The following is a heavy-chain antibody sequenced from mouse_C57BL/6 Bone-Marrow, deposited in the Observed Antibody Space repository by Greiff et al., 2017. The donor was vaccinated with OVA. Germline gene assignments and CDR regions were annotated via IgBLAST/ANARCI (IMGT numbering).Heavy chain of an antibody. CDR1: GYTFTDYY. J-gene: IGHJ2*01. CDR2: INPNNGGT. CDR3: ARPITTVVAGPFDY. D-gene: IGHD1-1*01. V-gene: IGHV1-26*01. Sequence: VQLQQSGPELVKPGASVKISCKASGYTFTDYYMNWVKQSHGKSLEWIGDINPNNGGTSYNQKFKGKATLTVDKSSSTAYMELRSLTSEDSAVYYCARPITTVVAGPFDYWGQGTTLTVSS.